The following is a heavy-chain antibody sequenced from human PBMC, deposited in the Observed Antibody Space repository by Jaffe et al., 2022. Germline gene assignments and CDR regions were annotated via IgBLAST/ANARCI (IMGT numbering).Heavy chain of an antibody. J-gene: IGHJ4*02. CDR1: GYSISSGYY. D-gene: IGHD3-22*01. CDR3: ARDLGPDSSGYYRGGIDY. V-gene: IGHV4-38-2*02. Sequence: QVQLQESGPGLVKPSETLSLTCAVSGYSISSGYYWGWIRQPPGKGLEWIGSIYHSGSTYYNPSLKSRVTISVDTSKNQFSLKLSSVTAADTAVYYCARDLGPDSSGYYRGGIDYWGQGTLVTVSS. CDR2: IYHSGST.